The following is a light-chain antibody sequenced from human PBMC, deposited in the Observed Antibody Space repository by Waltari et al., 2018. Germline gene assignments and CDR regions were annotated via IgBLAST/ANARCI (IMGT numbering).Light chain of an antibody. CDR2: DVS. V-gene: IGKV1-33*01. Sequence: DIEMTQSPSSLSASVGEKVTITCRASQDISNHLSWFQQKPGKAPKLLIYDVSKLETGVASRFSGGGSRADFTLNINDVQPEDVATYYCQQYDSLTLLTFGQGTRLE. CDR3: QQYDSLTLLT. CDR1: QDISNH. J-gene: IGKJ5*01.